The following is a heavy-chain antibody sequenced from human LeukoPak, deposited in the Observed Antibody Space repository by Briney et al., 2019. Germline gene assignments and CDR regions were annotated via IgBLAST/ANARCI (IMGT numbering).Heavy chain of an antibody. CDR2: ISGSGGGN. Sequence: GGSLRLSCAVSGITLSNYGMSWVRQAPGKGLEWVAGISGSGGGNHYPASVRGRFTISRDNPKNTLHLQMNSLRAEDTAVYFCAKRGVVIRVILVGFHKEAYYFDYWGQGALVTVSS. CDR1: GITLSNYG. V-gene: IGHV3-23*01. D-gene: IGHD3-10*01. CDR3: AKRGVVIRVILVGFHKEAYYFDY. J-gene: IGHJ4*02.